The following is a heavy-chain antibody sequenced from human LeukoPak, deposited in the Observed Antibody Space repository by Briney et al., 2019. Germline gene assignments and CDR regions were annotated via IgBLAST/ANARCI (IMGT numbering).Heavy chain of an antibody. Sequence: ASVKVSCKASGYTFTGYYVHWVRQAPGQGLEWMGWINPNSGGTNYAQKFQGRVTMTRDTSISTAYMELSRLRSDDTAVYYCAREGTGLRYFDWNGFDYWGQGTLVTVSS. D-gene: IGHD3-9*01. J-gene: IGHJ4*02. CDR2: INPNSGGT. CDR3: AREGTGLRYFDWNGFDY. CDR1: GYTFTGYY. V-gene: IGHV1-2*02.